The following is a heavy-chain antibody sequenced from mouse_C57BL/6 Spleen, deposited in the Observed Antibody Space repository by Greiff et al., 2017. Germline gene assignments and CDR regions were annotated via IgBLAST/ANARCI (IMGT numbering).Heavy chain of an antibody. CDR1: GYTFTSYW. J-gene: IGHJ3*01. Sequence: QVQLKQPGAELVMPGASVKLSCKASGYTFTSYWMHWVKQRPGQGLEWIGEIDPSDSYTNYNQKFKGKSTLTVDKSSSTAYMQLSSLTSEDSAVYYCARSALTNPWFAYWGQGTLVTVSA. CDR3: ARSALTNPWFAY. D-gene: IGHD1-3*01. CDR2: IDPSDSYT. V-gene: IGHV1-69*01.